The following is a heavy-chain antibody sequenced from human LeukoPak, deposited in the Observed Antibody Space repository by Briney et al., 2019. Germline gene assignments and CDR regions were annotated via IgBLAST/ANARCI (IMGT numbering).Heavy chain of an antibody. CDR3: AKVPPHDDSGYSNPF. Sequence: AGGSLRLSCAASGFTSSSYFMTWVRQAPGKGLEWVSGISGSGGDTLYADSVRGRFTISRDNSKSTLYLQMNSLGAEGTAVYYCAKVPPHDDSGYSNPFWGQGTLVTVPS. V-gene: IGHV3-23*01. D-gene: IGHD3-22*01. J-gene: IGHJ4*02. CDR2: ISGSGGDT. CDR1: GFTSSSYF.